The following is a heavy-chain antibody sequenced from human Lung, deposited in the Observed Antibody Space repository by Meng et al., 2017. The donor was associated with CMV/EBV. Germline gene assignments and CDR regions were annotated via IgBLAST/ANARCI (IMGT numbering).Heavy chain of an antibody. J-gene: IGHJ4*02. V-gene: IGHV3-30*02. CDR2: IRYDATNK. D-gene: IGHD1-1*01. CDR3: ITVNWNDYDY. CDR1: GFTFSSYG. Sequence: SCAASGFTFSSYGMHWVREAPGKGLELVAFIRYDATNKYYADSVQGRFSISRHNSKNTVYLQMHSLKSEYTAVYFCITVNWNDYDYWGQGTVVTVSS.